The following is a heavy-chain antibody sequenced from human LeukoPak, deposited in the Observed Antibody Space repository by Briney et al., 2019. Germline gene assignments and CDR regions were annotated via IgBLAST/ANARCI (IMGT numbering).Heavy chain of an antibody. J-gene: IGHJ6*02. CDR2: ISGSGGST. CDR1: GFTFSSYA. D-gene: IGHD2/OR15-2a*01. V-gene: IGHV3-23*01. Sequence: PGGSLRLSCAASGFTFSSYAMSWVRQAPGKGLEWVSAISGSGGSTYYADSVKGRFTISRDNSKNTLYLQMNSLRAEDTAVYYCARDVLSDYYYGMDVWGQGTTVTVSS. CDR3: ARDVLSDYYYGMDV.